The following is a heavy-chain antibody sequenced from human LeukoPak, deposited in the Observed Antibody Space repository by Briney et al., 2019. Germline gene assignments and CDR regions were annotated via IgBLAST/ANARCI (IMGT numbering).Heavy chain of an antibody. CDR1: NGSISTYY. Sequence: PSETLSLTCTVSNGSISTYYWSWIRQSPGKGLEWIGYIYYTGSTNYNPSLKSRVTISVDTSKNQFSLKLSSVTAADTAVYYCARPHGDHYYYYYYMDVWGKGTTVTISS. V-gene: IGHV4-59*12. D-gene: IGHD4-17*01. CDR3: ARPHGDHYYYYYYMDV. J-gene: IGHJ6*03. CDR2: IYYTGST.